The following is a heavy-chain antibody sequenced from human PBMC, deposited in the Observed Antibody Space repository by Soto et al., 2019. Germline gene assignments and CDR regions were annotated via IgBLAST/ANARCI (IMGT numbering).Heavy chain of an antibody. CDR1: GFTFSSCA. V-gene: IGHV3-30-3*01. CDR3: ARDKRDLRFLEWSYYFDY. Sequence: GSLRLSCAASGFTFSSCAMHWVRQAPGKGLEWVALISYDGSNRYYADSVKGRFTISRDNSKNTLYLQMNSLRAEDTAVYYCARDKRDLRFLEWSYYFDYWGQGTLVTVSS. J-gene: IGHJ4*02. D-gene: IGHD3-3*01. CDR2: ISYDGSNR.